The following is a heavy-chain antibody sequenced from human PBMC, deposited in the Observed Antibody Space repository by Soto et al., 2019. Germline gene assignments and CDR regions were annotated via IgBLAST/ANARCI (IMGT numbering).Heavy chain of an antibody. Sequence: QVQLVESGGGVVQPGRSLRLSCAASGFTFSSYGMHWVRQAPGKGLEWVAVISYDGSNKYYADSVKGRFTISRDNSKNTLYLQMNRLRAEDTAVYYCAKDLHRVFYYYGMDVWGQGTTVTVSS. J-gene: IGHJ6*02. CDR3: AKDLHRVFYYYGMDV. CDR1: GFTFSSYG. V-gene: IGHV3-30*18. CDR2: ISYDGSNK.